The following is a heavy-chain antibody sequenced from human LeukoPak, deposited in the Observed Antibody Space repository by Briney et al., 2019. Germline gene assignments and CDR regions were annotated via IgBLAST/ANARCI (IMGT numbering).Heavy chain of an antibody. V-gene: IGHV1-8*01. D-gene: IGHD6-19*01. CDR3: ARASYSSGWYRY. CDR1: GYTFTSYD. Sequence: ASVMVSCKASGYTFTSYDINWVRQATGQGLEWMGWMNPNSGNTGYAQKFQGRVTMTRNTSISTAYMELSSLRSEDTAVYYCARASYSSGWYRYWGQGTLVTVSS. CDR2: MNPNSGNT. J-gene: IGHJ4*02.